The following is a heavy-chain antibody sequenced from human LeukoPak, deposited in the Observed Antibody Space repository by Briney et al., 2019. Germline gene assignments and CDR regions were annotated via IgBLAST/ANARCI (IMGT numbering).Heavy chain of an antibody. CDR2: TYSRGGT. V-gene: IGHV4-4*07. CDR1: ADSSSGYY. Sequence: SETLSLTCAVSADSSSGYYWTWIRQPAWKGLEWIGRTYSRGGTYYNPSLESRVTISLDTSNIQLSLKVTSMTPADTAVYYCARGREMTTVAGYYSFDYWGQGILVSVSS. D-gene: IGHD4-11*01. J-gene: IGHJ4*02. CDR3: ARGREMTTVAGYYSFDY.